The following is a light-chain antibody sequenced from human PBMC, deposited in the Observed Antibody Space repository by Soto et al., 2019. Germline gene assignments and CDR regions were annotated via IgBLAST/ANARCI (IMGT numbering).Light chain of an antibody. CDR3: CSYAGSRTFV. V-gene: IGLV2-23*02. Sequence: QSALTQPASVSGSPGQSIAISCTGTSSDVGRYKYVSWYQHHPGKAPKLILYEVSNRPSGVSDRFSGSKSDNTASLTISGLRAEDEAHYHCCSYAGSRTFVFGGGTKLTVL. CDR1: SSDVGRYKY. J-gene: IGLJ3*02. CDR2: EVS.